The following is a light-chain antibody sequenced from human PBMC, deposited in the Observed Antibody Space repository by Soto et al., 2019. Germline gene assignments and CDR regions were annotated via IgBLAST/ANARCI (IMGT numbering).Light chain of an antibody. J-gene: IGKJ2*01. CDR3: QQYGRSSGT. Sequence: EIVLTQSPGTLSLSPGERATLSCRASQSVSSSYLAWYQQKPGQAPRLLIYGATSRATGIPDRFSGSGSGTDFTLTISMLEPEDFAVYYCQQYGRSSGTFGQGTKLEIK. CDR2: GAT. V-gene: IGKV3-20*01. CDR1: QSVSSSY.